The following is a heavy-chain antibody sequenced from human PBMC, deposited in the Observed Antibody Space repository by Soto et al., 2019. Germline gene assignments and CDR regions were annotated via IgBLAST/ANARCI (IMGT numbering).Heavy chain of an antibody. Sequence: SETLSLTCAVYGGSFSGYYWSWIGQRPGKGLEWIGEINHSGSTNYNPSLKSRVTISVDTSKNQFSLKLSSVTAADTAVYYCARVNCSGGSCYFKDYYYMDVWGKGTTVTVSS. D-gene: IGHD2-15*01. CDR2: INHSGST. CDR3: ARVNCSGGSCYFKDYYYMDV. J-gene: IGHJ6*03. V-gene: IGHV4-34*01. CDR1: GGSFSGYY.